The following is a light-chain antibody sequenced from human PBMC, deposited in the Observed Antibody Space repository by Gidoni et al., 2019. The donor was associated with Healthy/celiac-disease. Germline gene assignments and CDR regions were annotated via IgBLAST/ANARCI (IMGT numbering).Light chain of an antibody. CDR2: GNS. CDR1: SSNIGAGYD. J-gene: IGLJ2*01. V-gene: IGLV1-40*01. Sequence: QSVLTQPPSVSGAPGQWVTISCTGSSSNIGAGYDVHWYQQLPGTAPKLLLYGNSNRPSGVPDRFSGSKSGTSASLAITGLQAEDEADYYCQSYNSSLSGSDVVFGGGTKLTVL. CDR3: QSYNSSLSGSDVV.